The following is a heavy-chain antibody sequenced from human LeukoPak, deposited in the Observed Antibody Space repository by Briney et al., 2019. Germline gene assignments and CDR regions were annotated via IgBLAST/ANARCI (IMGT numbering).Heavy chain of an antibody. Sequence: GGSLRLSCAASGFTVSSSHMSWVRQAPGKGLKWVSIIYSGGNTYHADSVKGRFTISRDNSKNTLYLQMNSLRAEDTAVYYCARGGYYYDSSGGAFDIWGQGTMVTVSS. D-gene: IGHD3-22*01. CDR1: GFTVSSSH. CDR3: ARGGYYYDSSGGAFDI. J-gene: IGHJ3*02. CDR2: IYSGGNT. V-gene: IGHV3-53*05.